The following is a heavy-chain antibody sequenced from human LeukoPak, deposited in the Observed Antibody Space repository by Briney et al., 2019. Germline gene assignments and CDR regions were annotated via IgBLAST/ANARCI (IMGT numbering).Heavy chain of an antibody. CDR3: AKVGSGSYLY. D-gene: IGHD1-26*01. J-gene: IGHJ4*02. V-gene: IGHV7-4-1*02. CDR1: GYTFTSYP. Sequence: GASVKVSCKASGYTFTSYPMNWVRQAPGQGLEWMGSINTHTGNPTYAQGFTGRFVFSFDTSVSTAYLQISSLKAEDIAVHYCAKVGSGSYLYWGQGTLVTVSS. CDR2: INTHTGNP.